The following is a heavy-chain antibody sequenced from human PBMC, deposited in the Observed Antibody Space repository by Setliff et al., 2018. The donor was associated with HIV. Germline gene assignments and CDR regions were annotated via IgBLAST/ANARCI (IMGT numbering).Heavy chain of an antibody. D-gene: IGHD6-13*01. V-gene: IGHV4-4*07. CDR2: TYTTGGT. CDR1: GVSIPTNY. Sequence: PSETLSLTCNISGVSIPTNYWNWIRQPAGKGLEWIGRTYTTGGTNYNPALKSRVTMSIDTSKNQISLKLNSVTAADTATYYCPRSNPGITAGLLAYWGPGTLVTVSS. J-gene: IGHJ4*02. CDR3: PRSNPGITAGLLAY.